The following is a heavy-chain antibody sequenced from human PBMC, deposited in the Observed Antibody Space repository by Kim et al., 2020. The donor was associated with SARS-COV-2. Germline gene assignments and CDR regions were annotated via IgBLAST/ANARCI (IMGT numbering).Heavy chain of an antibody. CDR2: INHSGST. CDR3: ARGAVADY. CDR1: GGSFSGYY. V-gene: IGHV4-34*01. Sequence: SETLSLTCAVYGGSFSGYYWSWIRQPPGKGLEWIGEINHSGSTNYNPSLKSRVTISVDTSKNQFSLKLSSVTAADTAVYYCARGAVADYWGQGTLVTVSS. D-gene: IGHD2-15*01. J-gene: IGHJ4*02.